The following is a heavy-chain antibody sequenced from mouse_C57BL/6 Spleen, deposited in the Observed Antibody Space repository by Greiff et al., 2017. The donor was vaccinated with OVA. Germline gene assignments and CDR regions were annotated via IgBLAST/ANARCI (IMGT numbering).Heavy chain of an antibody. CDR2: IRNKANGYTT. CDR3: ARDMTFYGSRSNWYFDV. D-gene: IGHD1-1*01. Sequence: EVKVVESGGGLVQPGGSLSLSCAASGFTFTDYYMSWVRQPPGKALEWLGFIRNKANGYTTEYSASVKGRFTISRDNSQSILYLQMNALRAEDSATYYCARDMTFYGSRSNWYFDVWGTGTTVTVAS. CDR1: GFTFTDYY. J-gene: IGHJ1*03. V-gene: IGHV7-3*01.